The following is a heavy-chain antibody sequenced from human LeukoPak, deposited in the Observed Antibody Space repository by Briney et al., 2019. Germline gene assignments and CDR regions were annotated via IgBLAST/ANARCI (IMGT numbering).Heavy chain of an antibody. Sequence: SETLSLTCTVSGGSISSSSYYWGWIRQPPWKGLEWIGSIYYSGSTYYNPSLKSRVTISVDTSKNQFSLKLSSVTAADTAVYYCAGTTVTPTGYYYYYMDVWGKGTTVTVSS. CDR1: GGSISSSSYY. CDR2: IYYSGST. D-gene: IGHD4-17*01. CDR3: AGTTVTPTGYYYYYMDV. V-gene: IGHV4-39*01. J-gene: IGHJ6*03.